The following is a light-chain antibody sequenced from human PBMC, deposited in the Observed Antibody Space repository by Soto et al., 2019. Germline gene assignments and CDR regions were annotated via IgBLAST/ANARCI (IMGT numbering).Light chain of an antibody. J-gene: IGLJ1*01. CDR1: SSDVGSHKL. CDR2: EAS. CDR3: CSNAGGSTYV. Sequence: QSALTQPASVSGSPGQSITISSTGTSSDVGSHKLVSWYQQYPGKAPKLIIFEASKRPSGVSNRFSGSKSGSTASLTISGLQAEDEADYYCCSNAGGSTYVFGTGTKLTVL. V-gene: IGLV2-23*01.